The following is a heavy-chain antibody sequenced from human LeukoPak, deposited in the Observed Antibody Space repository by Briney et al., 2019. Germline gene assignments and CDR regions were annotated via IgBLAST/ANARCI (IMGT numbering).Heavy chain of an antibody. CDR3: ARGDNWNGLDY. Sequence: GASVKVSCRASGGTFSSYAISWVRQAPGQGLEWMGRIIPILGIANYAQKFQGRVTITADKSTSTAYMELSSLRSEDTAVYYCARGDNWNGLDYWGQGTLVTVSS. J-gene: IGHJ4*02. CDR1: GGTFSSYA. CDR2: IIPILGIA. V-gene: IGHV1-69*04. D-gene: IGHD1-1*01.